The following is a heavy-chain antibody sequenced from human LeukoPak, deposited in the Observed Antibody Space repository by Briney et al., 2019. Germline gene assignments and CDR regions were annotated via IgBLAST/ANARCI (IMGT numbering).Heavy chain of an antibody. J-gene: IGHJ4*02. V-gene: IGHV3-23*01. CDR2: ISGSGGRT. CDR1: GFTFSSYE. D-gene: IGHD3-10*01. CDR3: AKSPGSRSYPHYLDY. Sequence: QPGGSLRLSCAASGFTFSSYEMNWVRQAPGKGLEWVSAISGSGGRTHYADSVKGRFTISRDNSKNTLYLQMNSLRAEDTAVYYCAKSPGSRSYPHYLDYWGQGTLVTVSS.